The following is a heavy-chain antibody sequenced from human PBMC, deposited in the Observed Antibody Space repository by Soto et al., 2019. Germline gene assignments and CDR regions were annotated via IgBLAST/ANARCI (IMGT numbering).Heavy chain of an antibody. CDR1: GGSISSSSYY. Sequence: QLQLQESGPGLVKPSETLSLTCTVSGGSISSSSYYWGWIRQPPGKGLEWIGSIYYSGSTYYNPSLKSRVTISVDTSKNQFSLKLSSVTAADTAVYYCASPKIAFYNWSDSWGQGTLVSVSS. D-gene: IGHD3-3*02. CDR2: IYYSGST. J-gene: IGHJ5*01. CDR3: ASPKIAFYNWSDS. V-gene: IGHV4-39*01.